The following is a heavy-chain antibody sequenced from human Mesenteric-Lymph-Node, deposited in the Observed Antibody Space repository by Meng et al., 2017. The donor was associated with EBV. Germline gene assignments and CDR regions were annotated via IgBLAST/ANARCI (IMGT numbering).Heavy chain of an antibody. CDR1: GYTFTYYA. Sequence: QVQLVKYGAEVKQPWDSVKALFKAFGYTFTYYAFSWVRQAPGQWLEWMGWLSLYNGNTNYAQNFKGRVSMTADTSTTTAFMDLRSLTSDDTAVYYCARITYGANFLDLWGQGTLVTVSS. J-gene: IGHJ5*02. D-gene: IGHD4-23*01. V-gene: IGHV1-18*01. CDR3: ARITYGANFLDL. CDR2: LSLYNGNT.